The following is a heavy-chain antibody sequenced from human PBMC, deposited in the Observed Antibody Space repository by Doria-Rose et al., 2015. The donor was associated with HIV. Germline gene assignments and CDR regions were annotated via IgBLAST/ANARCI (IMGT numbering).Heavy chain of an antibody. J-gene: IGHJ4*02. CDR2: IFYTGST. CDR3: ARVLSGTYDY. CDR1: GGSISHYY. D-gene: IGHD1-26*01. V-gene: IGHV4-59*01. Sequence: QVQLQESGPGLVKPSETLSLTCSVSGGSISHYYWSWIRQPPGKGLEYIGDIFYTGSTNYRPPLKSRVSISIDTSKNKFSLRLSSVTAADTAVYYCARVLSGTYDYWGQGTLVTVSS.